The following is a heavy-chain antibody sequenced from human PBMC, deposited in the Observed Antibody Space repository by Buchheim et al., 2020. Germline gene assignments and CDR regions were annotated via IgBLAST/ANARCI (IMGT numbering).Heavy chain of an antibody. Sequence: EVQLLESGGGLVQPGGSLRLSCAASGFPFSSYDMAWVRQAPGKGLEWVSAISGSGDTTFYADSVKGRFTISRDNSKNTLYLQMNSVRAEYTAFYFCAHRHKPLWYFELWGRGTL. V-gene: IGHV3-23*01. CDR2: ISGSGDTT. CDR3: AHRHKPLWYFEL. CDR1: GFPFSSYD. J-gene: IGHJ2*01.